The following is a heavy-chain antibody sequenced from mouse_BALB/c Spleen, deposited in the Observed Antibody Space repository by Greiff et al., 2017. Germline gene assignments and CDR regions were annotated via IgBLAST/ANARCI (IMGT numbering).Heavy chain of an antibody. CDR3: TTTMITTGESWFAY. V-gene: IGHV5-6-4*01. CDR2: ISSGGSYT. CDR1: GFTFSSYT. J-gene: IGHJ3*01. Sequence: EVKLVESGGGLVKPGGSLKLSCAASGFTFSSYTMSWVRQTPEKRLEWVATISSGGSYTYYPDSVKGRFTISRDNAKNTLYLQMSSLKSEDTAMYYCTTTMITTGESWFAYWGQGTLVTVSA. D-gene: IGHD2-4*01.